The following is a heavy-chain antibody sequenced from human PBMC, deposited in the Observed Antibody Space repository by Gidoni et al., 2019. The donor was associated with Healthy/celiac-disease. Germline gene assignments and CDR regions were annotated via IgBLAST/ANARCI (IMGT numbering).Heavy chain of an antibody. Sequence: QVQLVQSGAEVKKPGASGKVSCKASGYTFTSYGIRWVRRAPGTGLGGTGCISAYNGNTNYAQKLQGRVTMTTDTSTSTAYMELRSLRSDDTAVYYGASGYCSSTSCYLAGMDVWGQGTTVTVSS. CDR3: ASGYCSSTSCYLAGMDV. CDR1: GYTFTSYG. V-gene: IGHV1-18*01. CDR2: ISAYNGNT. D-gene: IGHD2-2*01. J-gene: IGHJ6*02.